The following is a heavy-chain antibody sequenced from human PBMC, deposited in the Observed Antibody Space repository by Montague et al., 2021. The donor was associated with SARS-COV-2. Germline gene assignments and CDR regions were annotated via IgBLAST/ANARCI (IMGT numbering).Heavy chain of an antibody. CDR3: ARAQTTCFSARCVNYFDY. D-gene: IGHD1-1*01. V-gene: IGHV4-59*11. Sequence: SETLSLTCSVSGDSITTHYWSWIRQSPGRGLEWIGHIYYTGTTKYDPSLRSRVTISVDTSRRQFSLKLKSVTAADTAVYYCARAQTTCFSARCVNYFDYWGQGALVTVSS. CDR2: IYYTGTT. J-gene: IGHJ4*02. CDR1: GDSITTHY.